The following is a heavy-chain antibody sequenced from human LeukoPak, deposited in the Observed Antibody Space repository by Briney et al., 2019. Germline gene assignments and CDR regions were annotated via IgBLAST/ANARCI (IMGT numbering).Heavy chain of an antibody. CDR3: ARAKRGFGFGYNYNYHGLDV. CDR1: GFAVSSNY. CDR2: IYRVGTT. Sequence: GGSLRLSCAASGFAVSSNYMSWVRQAPGKGLERVSVIYRVGTTYYADSVKGRFTISRDNSQNTLYLQMNSLRADDTAVYYCARAKRGFGFGYNYNYHGLDVWGQGTTVTVSS. J-gene: IGHJ6*02. D-gene: IGHD5-18*01. V-gene: IGHV3-53*01.